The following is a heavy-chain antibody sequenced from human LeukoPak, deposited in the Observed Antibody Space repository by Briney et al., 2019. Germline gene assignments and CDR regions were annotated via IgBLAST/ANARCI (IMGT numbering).Heavy chain of an antibody. D-gene: IGHD6-13*01. CDR2: ISYDGSNK. CDR1: GFAFSSYG. J-gene: IGHJ4*02. Sequence: GGSLRLSCAASGFAFSSYGLSWVRQAPGKGLEWVAVISYDGSNKYYADSVKGRFTISRDNSKNTLYLQMNSLRAEDTAVYYCAPHPGIAAAGNFDYWGQGTLVTVSS. CDR3: APHPGIAAAGNFDY. V-gene: IGHV3-30*03.